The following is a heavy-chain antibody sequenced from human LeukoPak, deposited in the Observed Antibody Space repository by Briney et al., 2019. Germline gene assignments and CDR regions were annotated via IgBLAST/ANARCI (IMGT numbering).Heavy chain of an antibody. CDR3: ARSRITTVRGVLYYYYGMDV. CDR2: INHSGST. V-gene: IGHV4-34*01. J-gene: IGHJ6*04. CDR1: GGSFSGYY. D-gene: IGHD3-10*01. Sequence: SETLSLTCAVYGGSFSGYYWSWIRQPPGKGLEWIGEINHSGSTNYNPSLKSRVTISVDTSKNQFSLKLSSVTAADTAVYYCARSRITTVRGVLYYYYGMDVWGKGTTVTVSS.